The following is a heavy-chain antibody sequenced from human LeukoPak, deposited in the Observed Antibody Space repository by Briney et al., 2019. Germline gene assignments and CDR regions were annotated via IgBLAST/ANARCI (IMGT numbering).Heavy chain of an antibody. CDR3: ARDSGDWAAAGKNFDY. CDR2: IHPGGST. V-gene: IGHV4-34*01. J-gene: IGHJ4*02. CDR1: GGSLRADF. D-gene: IGHD6-13*01. Sequence: SETLSLTCAVYGGSLRADFWSWIRQPPGKGLEWIGDIHPGGSTKYNPSLESRVTISVDTSKNQFSLRLTSVTAADTAVYYCARDSGDWAAAGKNFDYWGQGTLVTVSS.